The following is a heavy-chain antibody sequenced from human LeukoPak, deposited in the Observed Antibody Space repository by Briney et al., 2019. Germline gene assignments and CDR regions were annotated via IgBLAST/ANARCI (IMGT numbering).Heavy chain of an antibody. D-gene: IGHD3-10*01. V-gene: IGHV3-30*18. CDR1: GFTFSGYG. Sequence: PGGSLRLSCAASGFTFSGYGMHWVRQAPGKVLEWVAVISYDGSNKYYADSVKGRFTISRDNSKNTLYLQMNSLRAEDTAVYYCAKDGYYGSGSYYPNGGAFDIWGQGTMVTVSS. CDR3: AKDGYYGSGSYYPNGGAFDI. J-gene: IGHJ3*02. CDR2: ISYDGSNK.